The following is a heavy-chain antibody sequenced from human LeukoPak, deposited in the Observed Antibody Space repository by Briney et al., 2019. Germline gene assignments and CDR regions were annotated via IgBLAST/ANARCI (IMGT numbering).Heavy chain of an antibody. Sequence: SETLSLTCAVYGGSFSDYYWSWIRQPPGKGLEWIGEINHSGSTNYNPSLKSRVTISVDASKNQFSLNLYSVTAADTAVYYCARRGQAGYLYWGQGTLVTVSS. CDR1: GGSFSDYY. D-gene: IGHD3-16*02. CDR3: ARRGQAGYLY. V-gene: IGHV4-34*01. CDR2: INHSGST. J-gene: IGHJ4*02.